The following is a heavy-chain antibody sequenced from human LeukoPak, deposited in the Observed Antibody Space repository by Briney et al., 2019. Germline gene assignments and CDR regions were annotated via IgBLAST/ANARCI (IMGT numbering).Heavy chain of an antibody. D-gene: IGHD6-19*01. CDR3: ARGGKQWMMDY. CDR1: GGSISSYY. V-gene: IGHV4-34*01. J-gene: IGHJ4*02. CDR2: INHSGST. Sequence: SETLSLTCTVSGGSISSYYWSWIRQPPGKGLEWIGEINHSGSTNYNPSLKSRVTISVDTSKNQFSLKLSSVSAADTAVYYCARGGKQWMMDYWGQGTLVTVSS.